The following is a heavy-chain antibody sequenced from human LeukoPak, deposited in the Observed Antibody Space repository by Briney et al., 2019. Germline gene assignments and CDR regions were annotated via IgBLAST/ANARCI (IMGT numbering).Heavy chain of an antibody. V-gene: IGHV3-30*04. CDR1: GFTFSSYA. CDR3: AREENLNYYYYGMDV. CDR2: ISYDGSNK. Sequence: GGSLRLSCAASGFTFSSYAMHWVRQAPGKGLEWVAVISYDGSNKYYADSVKGRFTISRDNSKNTLYLQMNSLRAEDTAVCYCAREENLNYYYYGMDVWGQGTTVTVSS. J-gene: IGHJ6*02. D-gene: IGHD1-14*01.